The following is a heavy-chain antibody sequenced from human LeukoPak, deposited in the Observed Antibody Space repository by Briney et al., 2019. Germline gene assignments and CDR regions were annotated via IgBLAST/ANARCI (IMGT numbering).Heavy chain of an antibody. V-gene: IGHV3-23*01. CDR3: AKDQGIVGASGRDAFDI. CDR1: GFTFSSYA. J-gene: IGHJ3*02. Sequence: GGSLRLSCAASGFTFSSYAMSWVRQAPGKGLEWVSAISGSGGSTYYADSVKGRFTISRDNSKNTLYLQMNSLRAEDTAVYYCAKDQGIVGASGRDAFDIWGQGTMVTVSS. D-gene: IGHD1-26*01. CDR2: ISGSGGST.